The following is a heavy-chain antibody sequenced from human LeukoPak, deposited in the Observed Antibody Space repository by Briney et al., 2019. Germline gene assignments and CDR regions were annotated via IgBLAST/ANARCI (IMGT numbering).Heavy chain of an antibody. J-gene: IGHJ4*02. D-gene: IGHD1-26*01. CDR3: AIRARSGSYWNFDY. Sequence: GGSLRLSCAASGFTFSSYAMGWVRQAPGKGLEWVSAISGSGGSTYYADSVKGRFTISRDNSKNTLYLQMNSLRAEDTAVYYCAIRARSGSYWNFDYWGQGTLVTVSS. V-gene: IGHV3-23*01. CDR2: ISGSGGST. CDR1: GFTFSSYA.